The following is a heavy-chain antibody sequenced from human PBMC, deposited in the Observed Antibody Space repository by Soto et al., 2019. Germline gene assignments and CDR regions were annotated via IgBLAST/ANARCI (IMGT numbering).Heavy chain of an antibody. V-gene: IGHV5-51*01. CDR1: GYRFTSYW. D-gene: IGHD3-22*01. Sequence: PGASLTNSGRGSGYRFTSYWMGWVRQMPGKGLEWMGIIYPGDSDTRYSPSFQGQVTISADKSISTAYLQWSSLKASDTAMYYCARRSDGDSSGYYYWGQGTLVTVSS. CDR3: ARRSDGDSSGYYY. J-gene: IGHJ4*02. CDR2: IYPGDSDT.